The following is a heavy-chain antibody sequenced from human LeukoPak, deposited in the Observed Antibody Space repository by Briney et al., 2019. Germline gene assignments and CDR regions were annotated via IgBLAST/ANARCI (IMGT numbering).Heavy chain of an antibody. J-gene: IGHJ4*02. D-gene: IGHD2-2*02. CDR1: GYTFTNYW. V-gene: IGHV5-51*01. CDR2: IYPGDSET. CDR3: ARHKEGYCSSTSCYNFNH. Sequence: GESLKISCKASGYTFTNYWIGWVRQMPGKGLEWMGIIYPGDSETRYSSSFQGRVTMSADKSTSTAYLQWSSLQASDTAMYYCARHKEGYCSSTSCYNFNHWGQGTLVTVSP.